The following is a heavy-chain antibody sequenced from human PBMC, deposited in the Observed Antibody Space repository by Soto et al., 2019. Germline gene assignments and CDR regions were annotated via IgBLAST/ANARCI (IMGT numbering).Heavy chain of an antibody. CDR2: ISSSSSYI. D-gene: IGHD3-22*01. V-gene: IGHV3-21*01. J-gene: IGHJ4*02. CDR3: ARLDRTYYYDSSGYPSSAY. CDR1: RFTFSSYS. Sequence: GGSLRLSCAASRFTFSSYSMNWVRQAPGKGLEWVSSISSSSSYIYYADSVKGRFTISRDNAKNSLYLQMNSLRAEDTAVYYCARLDRTYYYDSSGYPSSAYWGQGTLGTVSS.